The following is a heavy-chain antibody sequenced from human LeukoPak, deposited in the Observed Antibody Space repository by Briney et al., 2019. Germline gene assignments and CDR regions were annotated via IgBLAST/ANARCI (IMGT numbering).Heavy chain of an antibody. D-gene: IGHD3-9*01. J-gene: IGHJ4*02. V-gene: IGHV1-69*13. Sequence: VASVKVSCKASGGTFSSYAISWMRQAPGQGLEWMGGIIPIFGTANYAQKFQGRVTITADESTSTAYMELSSLRSEDTAVYYCARGKVSYDILTGYYSLDYWGQGTLVTVSS. CDR2: IIPIFGTA. CDR1: GGTFSSYA. CDR3: ARGKVSYDILTGYYSLDY.